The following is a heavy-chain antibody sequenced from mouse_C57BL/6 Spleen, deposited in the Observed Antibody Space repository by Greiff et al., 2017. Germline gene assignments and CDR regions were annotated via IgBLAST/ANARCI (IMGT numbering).Heavy chain of an antibody. Sequence: VQLKQSVAELVRPGASVKLSCTASGFNIKNTYMPWVKQRPEQGLEWIGRIDPANGNTKYAPKFQGKATITADTSSNTAYLQLSSLTSEDTSIYYCARVEGYWGQGTTLTVSS. CDR1: GFNIKNTY. J-gene: IGHJ2*01. CDR2: IDPANGNT. V-gene: IGHV14-3*01. CDR3: ARVEGY.